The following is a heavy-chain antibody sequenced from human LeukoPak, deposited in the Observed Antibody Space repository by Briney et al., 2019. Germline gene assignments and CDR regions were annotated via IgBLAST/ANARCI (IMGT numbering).Heavy chain of an antibody. CDR3: ARGRVRDYVWGSYRHGYYFDY. CDR1: GGSISSSSYY. Sequence: PSETLSLTCTVSGGSISSSSYYWGWIHQPPGKGLEWIGSIYYSGSTYYNPSLKSRVTISVDTSKNQFSLKLSSVTAADTAVYYCARGRVRDYVWGSYRHGYYFDYWGQGTLVTVSS. D-gene: IGHD3-16*02. J-gene: IGHJ4*02. V-gene: IGHV4-39*01. CDR2: IYYSGST.